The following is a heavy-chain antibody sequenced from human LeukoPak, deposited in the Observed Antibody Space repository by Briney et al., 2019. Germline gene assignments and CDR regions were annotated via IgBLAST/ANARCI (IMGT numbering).Heavy chain of an antibody. Sequence: PSETLSLTCTVSGGPISSYYWSWIRQPPGKGLEWIGYIYYSGSTNYNPSLKSRVTISVDTSKNQFSLKLSSVTAADTAVYYCARLEAPYYDFWSGYFSWFDPWGQGTLVTVSS. V-gene: IGHV4-59*01. CDR1: GGPISSYY. CDR2: IYYSGST. CDR3: ARLEAPYYDFWSGYFSWFDP. J-gene: IGHJ5*02. D-gene: IGHD3-3*01.